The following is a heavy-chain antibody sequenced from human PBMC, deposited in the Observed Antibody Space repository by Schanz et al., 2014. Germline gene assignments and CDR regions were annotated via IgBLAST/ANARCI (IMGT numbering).Heavy chain of an antibody. CDR3: VRDTDYHFDY. CDR2: ISYHGSER. CDR1: GFTFSSYS. Sequence: VQLVESGGGLVQPGGSLRLSCAASGFTFSSYSMSWVRQAPGKGLEWVAVISYHGSERYYADSVKGRFTISRDNSKNTLYLQMNSLRAEDTAVYYCVRDTDYHFDYWGQGTLVTVSS. D-gene: IGHD4-17*01. J-gene: IGHJ4*02. V-gene: IGHV3-30*03.